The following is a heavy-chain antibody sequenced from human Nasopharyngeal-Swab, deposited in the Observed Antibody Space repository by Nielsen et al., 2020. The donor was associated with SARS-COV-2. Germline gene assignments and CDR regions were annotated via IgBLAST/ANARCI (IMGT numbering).Heavy chain of an antibody. D-gene: IGHD3-22*01. J-gene: IGHJ4*02. CDR3: AKVNYYDSSGYYYITGYFDY. V-gene: IGHV3-23*01. Sequence: GESLKISCAASGFTFSSYAMSWVRQAPGKGLEWVSAISGSGGSTYYADSVKGRFTISRDNSKNTLYLQMNSLRAEDTAVYYCAKVNYYDSSGYYYITGYFDYWGQGTLVTVSS. CDR2: ISGSGGST. CDR1: GFTFSSYA.